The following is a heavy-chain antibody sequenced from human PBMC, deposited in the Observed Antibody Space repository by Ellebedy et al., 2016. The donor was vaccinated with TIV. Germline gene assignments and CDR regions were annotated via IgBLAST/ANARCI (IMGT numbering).Heavy chain of an antibody. D-gene: IGHD2-15*01. Sequence: GGSLRLXXAASGFTFSSYSMNWVRQAPGKGLEWVSSISSSSSYIYYADSVKGRFTISRDNAKNTLYLQMNSLRAEDTAVYYCARDRGLGYCSGGSCSLRGPFDSWGEGKMVTVSS. J-gene: IGHJ3*02. CDR1: GFTFSSYS. V-gene: IGHV3-21*01. CDR3: ARDRGLGYCSGGSCSLRGPFDS. CDR2: ISSSSSYI.